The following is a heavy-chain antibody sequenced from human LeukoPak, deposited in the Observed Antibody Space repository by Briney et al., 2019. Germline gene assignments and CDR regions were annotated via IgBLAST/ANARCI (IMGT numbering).Heavy chain of an antibody. CDR2: ISGSGGST. Sequence: SGGSLRLSCAASGFTFSNYWMSWVRQAPGKGLEWVSAISGSGGSTYYADSVKGRFTISRDNSKNTLYLQMNSLRAEDTAVYYCAKVLIVRRGEYYYDSSGYDYWGQGTLVTVSS. CDR3: AKVLIVRRGEYYYDSSGYDY. CDR1: GFTFSNYW. D-gene: IGHD3-22*01. V-gene: IGHV3-23*01. J-gene: IGHJ4*02.